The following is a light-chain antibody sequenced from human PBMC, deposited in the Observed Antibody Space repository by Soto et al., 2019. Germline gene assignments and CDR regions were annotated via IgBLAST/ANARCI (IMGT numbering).Light chain of an antibody. V-gene: IGKV3-20*01. CDR2: GAS. CDR1: QSVNSNY. CDR3: PLYTLSPMYT. J-gene: IGKJ2*01. Sequence: EIVLTQSPGTLSLSSGERATLSCRASQSVNSNYLAWYQQKPGQAPRLLFYGASNKATSIPDRFSGSGSGTDFTLTISRLEPEDSAVYYGPLYTLSPMYTFGQGTKLEIK.